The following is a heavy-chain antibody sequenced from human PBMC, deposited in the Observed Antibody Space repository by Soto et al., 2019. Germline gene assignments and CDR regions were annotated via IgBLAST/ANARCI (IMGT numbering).Heavy chain of an antibody. D-gene: IGHD6-19*01. CDR3: AKRGSGWYYFDY. CDR1: GFTFSSYA. Sequence: EVQLLESGGGLVQPGGSLRLSCAASGFTFSSYAMPWVRQAPGKGLESVSAISANGASTYYADSVKGRFTISRDSSKNTLILQMNSLRAEDMAVYYCAKRGSGWYYFDYWGQGALVTVSS. V-gene: IGHV3-23*01. J-gene: IGHJ4*02. CDR2: ISANGAST.